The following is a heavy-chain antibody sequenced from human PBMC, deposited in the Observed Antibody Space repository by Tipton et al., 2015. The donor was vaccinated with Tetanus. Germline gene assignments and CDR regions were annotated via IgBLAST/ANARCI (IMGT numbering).Heavy chain of an antibody. CDR3: AGVTAQRTELYFEH. CDR2: VYYTGDI. V-gene: IGHV4-59*02. D-gene: IGHD2-8*02. CDR1: GDSVSGYY. Sequence: TLSLTCTVSGDSVSGYYWSWIRQPPGKGLEWAGYVYYTGDINYNPSLKSRVTISMDRSENQISLKMTSVTAADTAVYYCAGVTAQRTELYFEHWGQGTQVTVSS. J-gene: IGHJ1*01.